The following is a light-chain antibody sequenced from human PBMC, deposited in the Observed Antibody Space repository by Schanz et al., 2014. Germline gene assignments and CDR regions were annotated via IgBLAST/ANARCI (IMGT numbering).Light chain of an antibody. CDR3: QHRTNWPLT. J-gene: IGKJ4*01. V-gene: IGKV3D-20*02. Sequence: EIVLTQSPGTLSLSPGERATLSCRASQSVTSTYLALYHQKPGQAPRLLIYGASTRTTAIPARFSGSGSGTEFPLTISSLQSEDFAVYYCQHRTNWPLTFGGGTKVEIK. CDR1: QSVTSTY. CDR2: GAS.